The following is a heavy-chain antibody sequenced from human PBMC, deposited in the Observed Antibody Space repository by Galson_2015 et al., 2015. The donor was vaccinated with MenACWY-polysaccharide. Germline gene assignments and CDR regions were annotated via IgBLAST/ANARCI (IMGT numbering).Heavy chain of an antibody. CDR3: ARVRGGLWSRYSMDV. Sequence: SETLSLTCTVSGASISNYYWTWIRQPAGKGLEWIGRVYASGSTNSNPSLKSRLTMSVDTSKNQFSLGLSSVTAADTAIYYCARVRGGLWSRYSMDVWGQGTTVTVSS. J-gene: IGHJ6*02. V-gene: IGHV4-4*07. CDR1: GASISNYY. CDR2: VYASGST. D-gene: IGHD2-21*01.